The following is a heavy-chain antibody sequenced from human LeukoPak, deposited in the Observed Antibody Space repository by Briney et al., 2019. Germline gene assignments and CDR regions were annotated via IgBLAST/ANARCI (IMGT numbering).Heavy chain of an antibody. Sequence: ASVTVSFKASGYTFTGYYMHWVRQAPGQGLEWMGWINPNSGGTNYAQKFQGRVTMTRDTSISTAYMELSRLRSDDTAVYYCARAGSRGSYYVAYWGQGTLVTVSS. J-gene: IGHJ4*02. D-gene: IGHD1-26*01. CDR2: INPNSGGT. CDR1: GYTFTGYY. V-gene: IGHV1-2*02. CDR3: ARAGSRGSYYVAY.